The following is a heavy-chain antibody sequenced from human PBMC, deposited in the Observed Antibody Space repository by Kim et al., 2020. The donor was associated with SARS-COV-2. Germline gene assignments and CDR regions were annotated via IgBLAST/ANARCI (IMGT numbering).Heavy chain of an antibody. V-gene: IGHV3-23*01. Sequence: GGSLRLSCAASGFTFSYYAMSWARQAPGKGLEWVSTISDSGVGTHYADSVKGRFTISRDNSKSTLFLQMSSLRAEDTAMYYCEASDYWGQGALVTVSS. CDR3: EASDY. CDR2: ISDSGVGT. CDR1: GFTFSYYA. J-gene: IGHJ4*02.